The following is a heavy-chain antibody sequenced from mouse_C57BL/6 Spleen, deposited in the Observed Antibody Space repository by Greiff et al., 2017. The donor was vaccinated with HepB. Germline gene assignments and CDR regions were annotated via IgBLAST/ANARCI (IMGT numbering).Heavy chain of an antibody. CDR2: ISYDGSN. D-gene: IGHD2-5*01. CDR1: GYSITSGYY. V-gene: IGHV3-6*01. J-gene: IGHJ2*01. CDR3: AREGAYYSNPYYFDY. Sequence: EVQLQQSGPGLVKPSQSLSLTCSVTGYSITSGYYWNWIRQFPGNKLEWMGYISYDGSNNYNPSLKNRISITRDTSKNQFFLKLNSVTTEDTATYYGAREGAYYSNPYYFDYWGQGTTLTVSS.